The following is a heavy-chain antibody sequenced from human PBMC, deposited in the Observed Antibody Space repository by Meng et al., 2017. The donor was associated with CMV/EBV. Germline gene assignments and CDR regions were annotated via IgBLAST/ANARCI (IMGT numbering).Heavy chain of an antibody. CDR1: GGSFSGYY. CDR3: ARGKPVLRPNWFDP. CDR2: INHSGGT. V-gene: IGHV4-34*01. J-gene: IGHJ5*02. D-gene: IGHD3-3*01. Sequence: GSLRLSCAVYGGSFSGYYWSWIRQPPGKGLEWIGEINHSGGTNYNQSLKSRVTISVDTSKNQFSLKLSSVTAADTAVYYCARGKPVLRPNWFDPWGQGTLVTVSS.